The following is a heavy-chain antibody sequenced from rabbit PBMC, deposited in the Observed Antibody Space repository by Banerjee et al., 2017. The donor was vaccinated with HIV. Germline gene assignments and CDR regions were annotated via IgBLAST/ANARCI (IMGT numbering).Heavy chain of an antibody. D-gene: IGHD1-1*01. V-gene: IGHV1S40*01. Sequence: QSLEESGGDLVKPEGSLTLTCKASGIDFSSYYYMCWVRQAPGKGLEWIACIDTSSDSTWYASWVNGRFTISKTSSTTVTLQMTSLTAADTATYFCARGAMNSGDWAFDSRGQGTLVTVS. CDR2: IDTSSDST. J-gene: IGHJ2*01. CDR1: GIDFSSYYY. CDR3: ARGAMNSGDWAFDS.